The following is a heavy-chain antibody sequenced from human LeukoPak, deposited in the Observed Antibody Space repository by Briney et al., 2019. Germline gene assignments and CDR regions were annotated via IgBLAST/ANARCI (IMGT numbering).Heavy chain of an antibody. D-gene: IGHD1-26*01. CDR3: AREAAQLGYYYYYMDV. V-gene: IGHV1-18*01. CDR1: GYTFTSYG. Sequence: ASVKVSCKASGYTFTSYGISWVRQAPGQGLEWMGWISAYNGNTNYAQKLQGRVTMTTDTSTSTAYMELRSLRSDDTAVYYCAREAAQLGYYYYYMDVWGKGTTVTVSS. CDR2: ISAYNGNT. J-gene: IGHJ6*03.